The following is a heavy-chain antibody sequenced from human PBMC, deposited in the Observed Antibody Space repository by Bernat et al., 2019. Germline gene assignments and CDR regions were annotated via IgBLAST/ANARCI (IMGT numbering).Heavy chain of an antibody. Sequence: QVQLVQSGAEVKKPGASVKVSCKASGYTFTGYYMHWVRQAPGQGLEWMGWINPNSGGTNYAQKFQGWVTMTRDTSISTAYMELSRLRSDDTAVYYCAREEEGVAASHAFDIWGQGTMVTVSS. CDR2: INPNSGGT. J-gene: IGHJ3*02. CDR1: GYTFTGYY. V-gene: IGHV1-2*04. CDR3: AREEEGVAASHAFDI. D-gene: IGHD2-15*01.